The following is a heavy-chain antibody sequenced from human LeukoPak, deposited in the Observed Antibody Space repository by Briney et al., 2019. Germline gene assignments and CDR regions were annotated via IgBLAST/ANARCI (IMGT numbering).Heavy chain of an antibody. Sequence: ASVKVSCKASGYTFTSYYMHWVRQAPGQGLEWMGIINPSGGSTSYAQKFQGRVTMTRDTSTSTVYMELSSLRSEDTAVYYCAREYCSSTSCSRHYYYYGMDVWAKGPRSPSPQ. CDR2: INPSGGST. CDR3: AREYCSSTSCSRHYYYYGMDV. D-gene: IGHD2-2*01. V-gene: IGHV1-46*01. J-gene: IGHJ6*04. CDR1: GYTFTSYY.